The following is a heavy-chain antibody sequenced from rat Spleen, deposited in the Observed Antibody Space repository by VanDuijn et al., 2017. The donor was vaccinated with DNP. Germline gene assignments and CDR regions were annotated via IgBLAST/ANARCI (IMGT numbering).Heavy chain of an antibody. Sequence: EVQLQESGPGLVEPSQSLSLTCSVTGYSITSCCRWTWIRKFPGHKLEWMGYINSAGSIEYNPSLKSRISITRDTSQNQFFLQLNSVITEDTATYYCARFPPHGSPYWYFDFWGPGTMVTVSS. CDR2: INSAGSI. D-gene: IGHD3-1*01. V-gene: IGHV3-3*01. CDR1: GYSITSCCR. J-gene: IGHJ1*01. CDR3: ARFPPHGSPYWYFDF.